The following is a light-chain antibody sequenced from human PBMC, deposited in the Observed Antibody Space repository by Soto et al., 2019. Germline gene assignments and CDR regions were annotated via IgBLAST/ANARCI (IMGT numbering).Light chain of an antibody. V-gene: IGKV1-5*01. CDR3: QHYDTYSLV. J-gene: IGKJ4*01. CDR1: HRISTW. Sequence: DIQMTQSPSSLSASVGYRVTITCRSIHRISTWLAWYQQKPGKAPKLLIYDASSLVSGVPSRLSGSGSGTEFTLTISSLQTDDFATYYCQHYDTYSLVFGGGTKVDIK. CDR2: DAS.